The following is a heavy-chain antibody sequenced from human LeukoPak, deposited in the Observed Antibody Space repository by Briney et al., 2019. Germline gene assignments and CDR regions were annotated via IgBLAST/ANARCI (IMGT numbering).Heavy chain of an antibody. V-gene: IGHV3-74*01. CDR3: ARGPYRGYSYGYYSGAFDI. J-gene: IGHJ3*02. D-gene: IGHD5-18*01. Sequence: PGGSLRLSCAASGFTFSNYWMHWVRQAPGKGLVWVSRINSDGSSTSYADSVKGRFTISRDNAKNTLYLQMNSLRAEDTAVYYCARGPYRGYSYGYYSGAFDIWGQGTVVTVSS. CDR1: GFTFSNYW. CDR2: INSDGSST.